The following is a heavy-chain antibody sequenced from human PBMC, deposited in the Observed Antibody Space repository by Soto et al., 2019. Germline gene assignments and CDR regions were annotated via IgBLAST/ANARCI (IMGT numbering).Heavy chain of an antibody. CDR2: VSGSGGTT. J-gene: IGHJ5*02. D-gene: IGHD6-19*01. CDR3: ARCTVDTIVTSGWCHYLDP. Sequence: EVQLLDSGGGLVQPGGSLRLSFAASGFTFSSPAMSWFRQAPGKGREWVSAVSGSGGTTYYADSVRGRFTISRDNSKNTLYLQMNSLRAEDTAIYFCARCTVDTIVTSGWCHYLDPWGQGTLVTVSS. CDR1: GFTFSSPA. V-gene: IGHV3-23*01.